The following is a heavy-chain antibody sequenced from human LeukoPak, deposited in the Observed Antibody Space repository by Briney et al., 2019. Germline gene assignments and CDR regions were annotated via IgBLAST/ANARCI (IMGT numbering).Heavy chain of an antibody. J-gene: IGHJ4*02. D-gene: IGHD1-26*01. CDR3: VRGGSHSGYDY. V-gene: IGHV1-18*01. CDR1: GYTFNSHD. Sequence: ASVKVSCKASGYTFNSHDFTWVRQAPGRGLEWVGWISGHNGNTNYAQKLQGRVTMTTDTFTSTAYMELRSLRSDDTAVYYCVRGGSHSGYDYWGQGTLVTVSS. CDR2: ISGHNGNT.